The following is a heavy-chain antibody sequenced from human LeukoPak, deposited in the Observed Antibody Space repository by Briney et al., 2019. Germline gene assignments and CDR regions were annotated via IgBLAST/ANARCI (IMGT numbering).Heavy chain of an antibody. CDR1: GFTFRDYY. D-gene: IGHD3-22*01. Sequence: PGGSLRLSCAASGFTFRDYYMNWVRQAPGKGLEWVSYISSSSSTIYYADSVKGRFTISRDNAKNSLYLQMNSLRAEDTAVYYCARDKYYYDSSGYYEDHWYFDLWGRGTLVTVSS. J-gene: IGHJ2*01. CDR3: ARDKYYYDSSGYYEDHWYFDL. V-gene: IGHV3-48*01. CDR2: ISSSSSTI.